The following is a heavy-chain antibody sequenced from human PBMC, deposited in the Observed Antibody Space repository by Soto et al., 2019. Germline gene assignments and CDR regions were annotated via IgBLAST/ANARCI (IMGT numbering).Heavy chain of an antibody. CDR2: IYNDGSYK. Sequence: EVQLVESGGGLVPPGGSVRLSCAASGFIFKMYWMHWVRQTPGKGLVWVSRIYNDGSYKDYADSVKGRFTISRDNVNDTLYLKRTNWRVGASVLYYCTEGHRPISTGTGAYGGQGTQVTVSS. V-gene: IGHV3-74*01. CDR3: TEGHRPISTGTGAY. D-gene: IGHD3-10*01. CDR1: GFIFKMYW. J-gene: IGHJ4*02.